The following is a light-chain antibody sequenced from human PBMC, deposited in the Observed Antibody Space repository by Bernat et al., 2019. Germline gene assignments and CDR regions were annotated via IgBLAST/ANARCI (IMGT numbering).Light chain of an antibody. J-gene: IGLJ2*01. CDR1: SSDVGGYNY. CDR2: EVT. CDR3: NSYAGSNNVL. V-gene: IGLV2-8*01. Sequence: QSALTQPPSASGSPGQSVTISCTGTSSDVGGYNYVSWFQQYPGKAPKLIIYEVTRRPSGVPDRFSGSKSGSTASLTVPGLQPEDEADYYCNSYAGSNNVLFGGGTKLTVL.